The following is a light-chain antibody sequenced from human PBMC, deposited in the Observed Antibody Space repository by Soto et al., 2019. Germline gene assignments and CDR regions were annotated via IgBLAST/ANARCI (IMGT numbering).Light chain of an antibody. CDR2: AAS. CDR1: QPISIY. J-gene: IGKJ3*01. CDR3: LQSSSTPPFT. V-gene: IGKV1-39*01. Sequence: DIQMTQSPSSLSASVGDRVTMTCRASQPISIYLNWYQQKPGRAPKILIYAASRLRSGVPSRFSADGSGTDFTITISSLQPEDFATYYGLQSSSTPPFTFGPGTKVVLK.